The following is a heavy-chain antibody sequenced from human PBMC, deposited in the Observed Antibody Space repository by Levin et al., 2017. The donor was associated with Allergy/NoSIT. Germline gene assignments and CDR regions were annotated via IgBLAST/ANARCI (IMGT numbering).Heavy chain of an antibody. CDR2: IYWDDDK. J-gene: IGHJ4*02. CDR3: AHQKYGDSGAFDF. Sequence: SGPTLVKPTQTLTLTCTFSGFSLSTDGMGVGWIRQPPGKALAWLALIYWDDDKRYSPSLKSRLTITADTSKNQVFLTLTHVAPVDAATYYCAHQKYGDSGAFDFWGQGTLVTVSS. V-gene: IGHV2-5*02. CDR1: GFSLSTDGMG. D-gene: IGHD4-17*01.